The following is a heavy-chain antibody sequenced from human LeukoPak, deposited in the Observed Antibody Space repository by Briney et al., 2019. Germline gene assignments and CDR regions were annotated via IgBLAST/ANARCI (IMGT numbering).Heavy chain of an antibody. J-gene: IGHJ4*02. CDR1: GYTFTIYA. CDR3: ARDPSIRRLYYFDY. D-gene: IGHD4/OR15-4a*01. V-gene: IGHV1-3*01. CDR2: INAGNGNT. Sequence: ASVNVSFKASGYTFTIYAMHWVRQAPGQRLEWMGWINAGNGNTKYSQKFQGRVTITRDTSASTAYMELSSLRSEDTAVYYCARDPSIRRLYYFDYWGQGTLVTVSS.